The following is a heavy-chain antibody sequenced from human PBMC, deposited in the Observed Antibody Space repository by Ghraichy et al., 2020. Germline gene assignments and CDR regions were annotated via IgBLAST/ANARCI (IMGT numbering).Heavy chain of an antibody. V-gene: IGHV3-23*01. D-gene: IGHD6-13*01. Sequence: GGSLRLSCAASGFTFSSGAMSWVRQAPGKGLEWVSGISGSGGGTYYADSVKGRFTISRDNTKNTLYLQMNNLRAEDTALYYCAKRAAGGTVDFDFWGQGTLLTVSS. CDR1: GFTFSSGA. CDR3: AKRAAGGTVDFDF. J-gene: IGHJ4*02. CDR2: ISGSGGGT.